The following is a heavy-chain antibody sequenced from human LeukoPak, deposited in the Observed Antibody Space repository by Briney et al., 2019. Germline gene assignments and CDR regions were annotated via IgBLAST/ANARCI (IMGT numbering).Heavy chain of an antibody. Sequence: SETLSLTCTVSGGSISSYYWSWIRQPLGKGLEWIGYIYYSGSTNYNPSLKSRVTISVDTSKNQLSLKLSSVTAADTAVYYCARAPPMLPRFDPWGQGTLVTVSS. CDR2: IYYSGST. D-gene: IGHD3-10*02. CDR1: GGSISSYY. CDR3: ARAPPMLPRFDP. V-gene: IGHV4-59*01. J-gene: IGHJ5*02.